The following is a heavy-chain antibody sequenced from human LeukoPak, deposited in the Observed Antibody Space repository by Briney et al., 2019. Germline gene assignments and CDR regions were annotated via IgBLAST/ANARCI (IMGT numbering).Heavy chain of an antibody. CDR3: ARIAGGYYYYYYMDV. CDR2: ISSSGSTI. V-gene: IGHV3-48*03. D-gene: IGHD3-10*01. J-gene: IGHJ6*03. Sequence: GGSLRLSCAASGSTFSSYEMNWVRQAPGKGLEWVSYISSSGSTIYYADSVKGRFTISRDNAKNSLYLQMNSLRAEDTAVYYCARIAGGYYYYYYMDVWGKGTTVTISS. CDR1: GSTFSSYE.